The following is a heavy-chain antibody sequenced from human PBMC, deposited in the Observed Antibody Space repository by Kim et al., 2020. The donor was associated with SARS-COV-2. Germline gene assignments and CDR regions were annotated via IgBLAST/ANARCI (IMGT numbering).Heavy chain of an antibody. V-gene: IGHV3-33*04. J-gene: IGHJ4*02. CDR2: WYDGSDK. Sequence: WYDGSDKYYADSVKGRFTISRDNSKNTLYLQMNSLTAEDTALYYCTFFDYWGQGTLVTVSS. CDR3: TFFDY.